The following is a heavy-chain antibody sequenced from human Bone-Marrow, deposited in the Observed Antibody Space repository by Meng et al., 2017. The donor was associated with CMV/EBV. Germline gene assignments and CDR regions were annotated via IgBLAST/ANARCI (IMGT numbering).Heavy chain of an antibody. D-gene: IGHD5-24*01. CDR3: AKDLAMATMGY. V-gene: IGHV3-53*05. CDR2: IYSGGST. Sequence: GGSLRLSCAASGFTVSSNYMSWVRQAPGKGLEWVSVIYSGGSTYYADSVKGRFTISRDNSKNTLYLQMNSLRAEDTAVYYCAKDLAMATMGYWGQGTLVTVSS. CDR1: GFTVSSNY. J-gene: IGHJ4*02.